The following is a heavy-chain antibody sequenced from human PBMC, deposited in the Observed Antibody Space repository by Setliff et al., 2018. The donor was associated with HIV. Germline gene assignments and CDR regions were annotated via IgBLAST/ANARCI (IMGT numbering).Heavy chain of an antibody. Sequence: SGPMLVNPTQTLTLTCTFSGFSLSTSGMCVSWIRQPPGKALEWLARIDWDDDKFYSTSLKTRLTISKDTPKNQVVLTMTNMDPVDTATYYCARMGFDALLDHWGQGTLVTVSS. CDR2: IDWDDDK. V-gene: IGHV2-70*16. D-gene: IGHD2-2*01. CDR1: GFSLSTSGMC. CDR3: ARMGFDALLDH. J-gene: IGHJ5*02.